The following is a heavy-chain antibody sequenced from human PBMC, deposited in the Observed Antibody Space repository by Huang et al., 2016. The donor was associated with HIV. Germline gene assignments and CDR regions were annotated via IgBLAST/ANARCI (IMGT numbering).Heavy chain of an antibody. Sequence: QLLLQESGPGLVKPSEALALTCAVSGGSIRSSDYHWGWVRQPPGKGLEGCGSVYLKARTLYSPARKSRVTVAVDTAKNLFFLNLTSMTAADTAVYYCARHREGPVAYYSGWGSHLNYMDVWGRGRTVVVSS. CDR1: GGSIRSSDYH. CDR2: VYLKART. J-gene: IGHJ6*03. CDR3: ARHREGPVAYYSGWGSHLNYMDV. V-gene: IGHV4-39*01. D-gene: IGHD3-10*01.